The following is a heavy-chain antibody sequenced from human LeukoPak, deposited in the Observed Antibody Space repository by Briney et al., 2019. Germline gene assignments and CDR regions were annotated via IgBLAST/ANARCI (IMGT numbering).Heavy chain of an antibody. Sequence: GGSLRLSCAAATFTFSNYWMNWVRQAPGKGLEWVATIKHDGSEKHYVDSVEGRFTISRDNAMNSLYLQMNSLRAEDTAVYYCARDRGLSGYDLCDYWGQGTLVTVSS. V-gene: IGHV3-7*01. D-gene: IGHD5-12*01. J-gene: IGHJ4*02. CDR1: TFTFSNYW. CDR2: IKHDGSEK. CDR3: ARDRGLSGYDLCDY.